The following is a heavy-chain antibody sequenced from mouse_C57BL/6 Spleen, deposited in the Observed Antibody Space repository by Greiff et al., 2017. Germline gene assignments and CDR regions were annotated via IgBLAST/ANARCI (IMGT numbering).Heavy chain of an antibody. D-gene: IGHD2-4*01. Sequence: DVKLQESGPGLVKPSQSLSLTCSVTGYSITSGYYWNWIRQFPGNKLEWMGYISYDGSNNYNPSLKNRISITRDTSKNQFFLKLNSVTTEDTATYYCARGDYDGAWFAYWGQGTLVTVSA. CDR3: ARGDYDGAWFAY. J-gene: IGHJ3*01. CDR1: GYSITSGYY. V-gene: IGHV3-6*01. CDR2: ISYDGSN.